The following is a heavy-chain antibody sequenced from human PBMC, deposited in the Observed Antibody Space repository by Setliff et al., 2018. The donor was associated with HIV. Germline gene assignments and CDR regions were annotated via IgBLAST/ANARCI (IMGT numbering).Heavy chain of an antibody. CDR2: IDNTDKT. J-gene: IGHJ4*02. D-gene: IGHD7-27*01. Sequence: AGGSLRLSCEASGFSFSTNAMGWVRQAPGKGLEWVSGIDNTDKTLYADSVKGRLTISRDISKNTLYLQMNSLRAEDTAVYYCAKDRWGGKPYYFDYWGQGTLVTVSS. CDR3: AKDRWGGKPYYFDY. V-gene: IGHV3-23*01. CDR1: GFSFSTNA.